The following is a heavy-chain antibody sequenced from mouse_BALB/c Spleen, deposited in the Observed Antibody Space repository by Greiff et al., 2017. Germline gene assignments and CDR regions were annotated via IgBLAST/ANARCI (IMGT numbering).Heavy chain of an antibody. CDR1: GYSFTGYT. J-gene: IGHJ4*01. V-gene: IGHV1-18*01. Sequence: EVKLVESGPELVKPGASMKISCKASGYSFTGYTMNWVKQSHGKNLEWIGLINPYNGGTSYNQKFKGKATLTVDKSSSTAYMELLSLTSEDSAVYYCARDSSGYGGMDYWGQGTSVTVSS. CDR2: INPYNGGT. CDR3: ARDSSGYGGMDY. D-gene: IGHD3-2*01.